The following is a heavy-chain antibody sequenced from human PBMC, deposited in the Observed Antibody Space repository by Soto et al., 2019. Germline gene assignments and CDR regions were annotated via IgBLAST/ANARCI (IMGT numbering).Heavy chain of an antibody. D-gene: IGHD3-22*01. CDR2: IYYSGST. Sequence: PSETLSLTCTVSGFSLSSNCYYWIWIRPHPGEGLEWIGYIYYSGSTSYNPSLKSRVTISVDTSKNQFSLKLSSVTDADTAVYYCARESKYDTSGYPPWFAPWGQGTLVTVSS. V-gene: IGHV4-31*03. CDR1: GFSLSSNCYY. CDR3: ARESKYDTSGYPPWFAP. J-gene: IGHJ5*02.